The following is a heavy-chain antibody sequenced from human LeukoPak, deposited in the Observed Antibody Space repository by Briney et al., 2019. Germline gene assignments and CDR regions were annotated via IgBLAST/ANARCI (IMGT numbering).Heavy chain of an antibody. CDR1: GFTFSGSA. J-gene: IGHJ4*02. CDR2: INRRGHT. Sequence: GGSLRLSCAASGFTFSGSAMHWVRQTPGKGLEWVSLINRRGHTFYADSVKGRFTISRDNSRNSVFLQMNSLRPEDTALYHCAKEVDCPSDCLFFHSWGQGTLVTVSS. V-gene: IGHV3-43*01. D-gene: IGHD2-21*02. CDR3: AKEVDCPSDCLFFHS.